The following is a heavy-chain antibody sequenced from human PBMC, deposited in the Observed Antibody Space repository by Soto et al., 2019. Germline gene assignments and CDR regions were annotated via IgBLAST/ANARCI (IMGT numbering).Heavy chain of an antibody. CDR1: GGSISSGRFY. Sequence: QVQLQESGPGLVKPSQTLTLTCTVSGGSISSGRFYWGWIRQHPGKGLEWIGHISDSGSSYYNPSLESRVTISVDTSENQFSLKLSAVTAADTAVYFCARTTFYDIFTAYYSLFDYWGQGTKVTVSS. CDR2: ISDSGSS. D-gene: IGHD3-9*01. J-gene: IGHJ4*02. CDR3: ARTTFYDIFTAYYSLFDY. V-gene: IGHV4-31*03.